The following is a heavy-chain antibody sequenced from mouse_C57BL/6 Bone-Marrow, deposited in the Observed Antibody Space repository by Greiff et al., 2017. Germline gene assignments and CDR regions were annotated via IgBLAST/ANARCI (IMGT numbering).Heavy chain of an antibody. CDR3: TEPPFYYDYDGYYYAMDY. J-gene: IGHJ4*01. CDR1: GFTFSNYW. V-gene: IGHV6-3*01. CDR2: IRLKSDNYAT. Sequence: EVKLMESGGGLVQPGGSMKLSCVASGFTFSNYWMNWVRQSPEKGLEWVAQIRLKSDNYATHYAESVKGRFTISRDDSKSSVYLQMNNLRAEDTGIYYCTEPPFYYDYDGYYYAMDYWGQGTSVTVSS. D-gene: IGHD2-4*01.